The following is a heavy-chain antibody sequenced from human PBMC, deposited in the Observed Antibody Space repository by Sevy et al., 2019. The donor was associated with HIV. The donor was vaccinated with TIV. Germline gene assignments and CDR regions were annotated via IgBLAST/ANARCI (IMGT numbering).Heavy chain of an antibody. CDR2: ISGYNGYT. Sequence: ASVKVSCKASGYSFTNYGIGWVRQAPGQGIEWMGWISGYNGYTNYAQNLQGRVTMTTDTSTSTAYMELRSLRSDDTAIYYCAKEGKNIRSWFDPSGQGTLVTVSS. CDR3: AKEGKNIRSWFDP. V-gene: IGHV1-18*01. J-gene: IGHJ5*02. D-gene: IGHD3-3*02. CDR1: GYSFTNYG.